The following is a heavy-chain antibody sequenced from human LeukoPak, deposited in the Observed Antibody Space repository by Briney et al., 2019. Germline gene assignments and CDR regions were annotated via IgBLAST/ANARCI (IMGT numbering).Heavy chain of an antibody. V-gene: IGHV4-59*01. D-gene: IGHD6-13*01. Sequence: SETLSLTCTVSGGFISSYYWSWIRQPPGKGLDGIGYIYYSGSTNYNPSLKSRVTISVDTSENQFSLKLSSVTAADTAVYYCARSKGHSSSWYFGLLGYWGQGTLVTVSS. CDR1: GGFISSYY. CDR2: IYYSGST. CDR3: ARSKGHSSSWYFGLLGY. J-gene: IGHJ4*02.